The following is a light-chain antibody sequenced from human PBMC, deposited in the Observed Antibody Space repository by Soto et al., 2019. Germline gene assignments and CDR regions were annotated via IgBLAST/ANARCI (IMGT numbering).Light chain of an antibody. CDR3: QQYNVWPLT. CDR1: QSVSSN. V-gene: IGKV3-15*01. J-gene: IGKJ4*01. Sequence: EIVMTQSPATLSVSPGERATLSCRASQSVSSNLAWYQQKPGQTPKLLIYVASTRATGIPARFSGSGSGREFTLTISSLKSEDFAGYYCQQYNVWPLTFGGGTKVEFK. CDR2: VAS.